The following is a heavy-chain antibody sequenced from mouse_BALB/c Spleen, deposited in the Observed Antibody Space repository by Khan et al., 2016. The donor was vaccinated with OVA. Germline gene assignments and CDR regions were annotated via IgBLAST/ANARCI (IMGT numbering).Heavy chain of an antibody. Sequence: VQLQQSGAELARPGASVKMSCKASGYTFTTYTMHWVKQRPGQGLEWIGYINPSNGYTNYNQKFKDKSTLTADKSSSTAYMQLSSLTSDYSAVFYCARGGAYYRADDWFSYWGQGTLVSVPS. CDR3: ARGGAYYRADDWFSY. J-gene: IGHJ3*01. V-gene: IGHV1-4*01. CDR2: INPSNGYT. CDR1: GYTFTTYT. D-gene: IGHD2-14*01.